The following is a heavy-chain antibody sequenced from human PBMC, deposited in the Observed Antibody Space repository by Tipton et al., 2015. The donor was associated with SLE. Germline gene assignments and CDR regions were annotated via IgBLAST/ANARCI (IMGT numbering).Heavy chain of an antibody. CDR3: ARRLTLYSGYDYFDY. Sequence: TVSLTCAVYGGSFSGYYWSWIRQPPGKGLEWIGEINHGGSTNYNPSLKSRVTISVDTSKNQFSLKLSSVTAADTAVYYCARRLTLYSGYDYFDYWGQGTLVPVSS. D-gene: IGHD5-12*01. V-gene: IGHV4-34*01. CDR1: GGSFSGYY. J-gene: IGHJ4*02. CDR2: INHGGST.